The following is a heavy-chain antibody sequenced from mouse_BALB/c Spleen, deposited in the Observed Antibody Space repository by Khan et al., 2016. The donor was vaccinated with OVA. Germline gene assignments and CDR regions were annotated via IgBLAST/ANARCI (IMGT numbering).Heavy chain of an antibody. Sequence: QVQLQQSGPGLVQPSQSLSITCTVSGFSLTTYGIHWVRQSPGKSLEWLGVIWSGGNTDYNAPFISRLSITKDNSNGQVFFTMNSLQADDSAIYYCARNSDRYDFTYWGQGTLVTVSA. J-gene: IGHJ3*01. CDR2: IWSGGNT. V-gene: IGHV2-2*01. CDR1: GFSLTTYG. D-gene: IGHD2-12*01. CDR3: ARNSDRYDFTY.